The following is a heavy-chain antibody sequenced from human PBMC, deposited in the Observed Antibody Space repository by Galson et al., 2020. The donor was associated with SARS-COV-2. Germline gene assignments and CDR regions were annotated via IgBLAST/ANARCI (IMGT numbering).Heavy chain of an antibody. CDR2: IYYSGST. D-gene: IGHD3-10*01. J-gene: IGHJ6*02. CDR3: ARERRGSGSSQLPAPRYYYGMDV. CDR1: GGSISSGGYY. Sequence: ASETLSLTCTVSGGSISSGGYYWSWIRQHPGKGLEWIGYIYYSGSTYYNPSLKSRVTISVDTSKNQFSLKLSSVTAADTAVYYCARERRGSGSSQLPAPRYYYGMDVWGQGTTVTVSS. V-gene: IGHV4-31*03.